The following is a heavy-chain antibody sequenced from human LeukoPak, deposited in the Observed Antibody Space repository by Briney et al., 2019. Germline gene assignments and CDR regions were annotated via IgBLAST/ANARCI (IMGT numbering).Heavy chain of an antibody. CDR1: GGSISSGDYY. CDR2: IYYSGST. Sequence: SETLSLTCTVSGGSISSGDYYWNWIRQPPGKGLEWIGYIYYSGSTYYNPSLKSRVTISVDTSKTQFSLELTSVTAADSAVYYCANLGYCGNDDCYSTSWGQGILVTVSS. CDR3: ANLGYCGNDDCYSTS. V-gene: IGHV4-30-4*01. D-gene: IGHD2-8*01. J-gene: IGHJ5*02.